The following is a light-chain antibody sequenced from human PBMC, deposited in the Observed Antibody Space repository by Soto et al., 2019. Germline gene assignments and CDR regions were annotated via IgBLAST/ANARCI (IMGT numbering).Light chain of an antibody. CDR3: SSSTSTTTLL. CDR1: TSDVGDFNY. CDR2: AAS. J-gene: IGLJ2*01. Sequence: QSVLTQPAYVSGSPGQSITISCTGTTSDVGDFNYVSWYQHHPGNAPKLIIYAASNRPPGVSNRFSGSKSGNTASLTISGLQAEDEGEYYFSSSTSTTTLLFGGGTKLTVL. V-gene: IGLV2-14*01.